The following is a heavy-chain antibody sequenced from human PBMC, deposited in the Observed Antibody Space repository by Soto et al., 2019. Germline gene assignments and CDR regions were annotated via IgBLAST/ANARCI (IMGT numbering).Heavy chain of an antibody. CDR1: GGSFSGYY. J-gene: IGHJ5*02. D-gene: IGHD3-10*01. CDR2: INHSGST. CDR3: ARAPRITMVRGVIQAYNWFDP. V-gene: IGHV4-34*01. Sequence: SETLSLTCAIYGGSFSGYYWSWIRQPPGKGLEWIGEINHSGSTNYNPSLKSRVTISVDTSKNQFSLKLSSVTAADTAVYYCARAPRITMVRGVIQAYNWFDPWGQGTLVTVSS.